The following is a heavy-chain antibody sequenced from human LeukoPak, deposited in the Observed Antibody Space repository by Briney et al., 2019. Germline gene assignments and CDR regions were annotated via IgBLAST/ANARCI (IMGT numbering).Heavy chain of an antibody. CDR2: IYYSGST. Sequence: SETLSLTCTVSGGSISSYYWSWIRQPPGKGLEWIGYIYYSGSTNYNPSLKSRVTISVDTSKNQFSLKLSSVTAADTAVYYCARGYDFWSGYSPFDYWGQGTLVTVPS. J-gene: IGHJ4*02. CDR1: GGSISSYY. V-gene: IGHV4-59*01. CDR3: ARGYDFWSGYSPFDY. D-gene: IGHD3-3*01.